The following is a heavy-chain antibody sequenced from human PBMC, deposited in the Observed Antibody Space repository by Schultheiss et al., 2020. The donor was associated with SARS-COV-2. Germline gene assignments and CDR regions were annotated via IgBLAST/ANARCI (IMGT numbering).Heavy chain of an antibody. CDR1: GYTFSVHY. J-gene: IGHJ6*02. Sequence: ASVKVSCKASGYTFSVHYINWVRQAPGQGLEWMGRINPKTGGTDFAQKFQGRVTMTRDTSISTAYMELSRLRSDDTAVYYCARSGPAAIFGIYYYYYGMDVWGQGTTVTVSS. CDR2: INPKTGGT. V-gene: IGHV1-2*06. CDR3: ARSGPAAIFGIYYYYYGMDV. D-gene: IGHD2-2*02.